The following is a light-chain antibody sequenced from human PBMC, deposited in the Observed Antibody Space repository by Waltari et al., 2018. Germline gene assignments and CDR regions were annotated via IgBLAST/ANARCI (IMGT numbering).Light chain of an antibody. CDR1: QSVYNF. Sequence: EVVLTQSPATLSLSPGERATLYCRASQSVYNFLAWYQQKPGQAPTLLIYEASQRATGIPARFSGSGSGTDFTLTISNLEPEDVAVYYCQQRANWPPLTFGGGTKVEIK. CDR3: QQRANWPPLT. CDR2: EAS. V-gene: IGKV3-11*01. J-gene: IGKJ4*01.